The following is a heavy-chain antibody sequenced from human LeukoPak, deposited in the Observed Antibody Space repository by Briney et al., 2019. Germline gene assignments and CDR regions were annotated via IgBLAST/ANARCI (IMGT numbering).Heavy chain of an antibody. Sequence: PGGSLRLSCAASGFTFSSYAMSWVRQAPGKGLEWVAVISYDGSNKYYADSVKGRFTISRDNSKNTLYLQMNSLRAEDTAVYYCAREWGIAASMDVWGQGTTVTVSS. V-gene: IGHV3-30*04. D-gene: IGHD6-13*01. CDR2: ISYDGSNK. CDR1: GFTFSSYA. CDR3: AREWGIAASMDV. J-gene: IGHJ6*02.